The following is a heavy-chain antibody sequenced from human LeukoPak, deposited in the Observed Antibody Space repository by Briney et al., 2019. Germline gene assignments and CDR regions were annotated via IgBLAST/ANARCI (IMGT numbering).Heavy chain of an antibody. V-gene: IGHV3-11*01. CDR3: ARDKWELRAFDI. J-gene: IGHJ3*02. CDR2: ISSSGGTI. CDR1: GFTFSDYH. D-gene: IGHD1-26*01. Sequence: TGGSLRLSCAASGFTFSDYHMSWIRQVPGKGLEWISYISSSGGTISYADSVKGRFTISRDNAKNSLYLQMNSLRAEDTAVYYCARDKWELRAFDIWGRGTMVTVSS.